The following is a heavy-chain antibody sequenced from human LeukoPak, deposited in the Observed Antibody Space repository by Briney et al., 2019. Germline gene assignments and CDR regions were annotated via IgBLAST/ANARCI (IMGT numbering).Heavy chain of an antibody. CDR3: ARLGCSSTSCPANLATYKAYYYYYYMDV. V-gene: IGHV5-51*01. CDR1: GYSFTSYW. CDR2: IYPGDSDT. D-gene: IGHD2-2*01. J-gene: IGHJ6*03. Sequence: GESLKISCKGSGYSFTSYWIGWVRQMPGKGLEWMGIIYPGDSDTRYSPSFQGQVTISADKSISTAYLQWSSLKASDTAMYYCARLGCSSTSCPANLATYKAYYYYYYMDVWGKGTTVTVSS.